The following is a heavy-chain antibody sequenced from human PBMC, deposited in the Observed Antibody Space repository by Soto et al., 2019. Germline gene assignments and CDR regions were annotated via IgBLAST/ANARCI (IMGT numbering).Heavy chain of an antibody. CDR1: GDSIHVGGYY. V-gene: IGHV4-30-4*01. J-gene: IGHJ5*02. D-gene: IGHD2-2*01. Sequence: SETRSLTCSVSGDSIHVGGYYWTWIRQRPGKGLEWMGYIYYTGKTYYNPSLESRLTMSVDRSKNQFSLRLTSVTAADTAVYFCGRDLTSNANCIDPWGQGTLVTVSS. CDR2: IYYTGKT. CDR3: GRDLTSNANCIDP.